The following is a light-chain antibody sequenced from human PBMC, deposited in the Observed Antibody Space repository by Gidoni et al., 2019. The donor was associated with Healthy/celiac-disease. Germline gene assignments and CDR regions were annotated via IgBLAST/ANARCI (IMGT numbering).Light chain of an antibody. CDR1: QDISNY. CDR2: DAS. Sequence: DIQMTQSPSSLSASVGDRVTITCQASQDISNYLNWYQQKPGKAPKRLIYDASNLETGVPSRFSGSGSGTDFTFTISSLQAEDIATYYCKQEDNLPITFGQGTRLEIK. V-gene: IGKV1-33*01. CDR3: KQEDNLPIT. J-gene: IGKJ5*01.